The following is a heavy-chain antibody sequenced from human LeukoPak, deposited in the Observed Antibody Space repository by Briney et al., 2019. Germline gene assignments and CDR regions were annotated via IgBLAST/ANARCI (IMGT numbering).Heavy chain of an antibody. J-gene: IGHJ4*02. D-gene: IGHD6-13*01. V-gene: IGHV3-30-3*01. CDR2: ISYDGSNK. CDR1: GFTFSSYA. Sequence: GGSLRLSCAASGFTFSSYAMHWVRQAPGKGLEWVAVISYDGSNKYYADSVKGRFTISRDNSKNTLYLQMNSLRAEDRAVYYCARDDSSIAAAGSPFDYWGQGTLVTVSS. CDR3: ARDDSSIAAAGSPFDY.